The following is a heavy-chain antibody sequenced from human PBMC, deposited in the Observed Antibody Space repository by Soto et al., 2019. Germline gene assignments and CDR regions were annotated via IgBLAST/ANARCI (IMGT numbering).Heavy chain of an antibody. CDR2: LNGSGGST. V-gene: IGHV3-23*01. CDR3: ARDAGLYTPEPNYYYYFAMDV. CDR1: GFTFSNYA. D-gene: IGHD1-1*01. J-gene: IGHJ6*02. Sequence: EVRLLESGGGLVQPGGSLRLSCAASGFTFSNYAMTWVRQAPGKGLEWVSGLNGSGGSTSSADSVKGRFAISRDNSKNTLSLQMNSLTAEDTAVYYCARDAGLYTPEPNYYYYFAMDVWGQGTTVTVSS.